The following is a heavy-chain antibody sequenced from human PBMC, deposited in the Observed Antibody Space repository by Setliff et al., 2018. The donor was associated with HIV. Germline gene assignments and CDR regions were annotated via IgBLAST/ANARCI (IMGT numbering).Heavy chain of an antibody. Sequence: ASVKVSCKASGYTFTTYGISWVRQAPGQGLEWMGWISAYNGNTNYAQKFQGRFTISRDNSKNTLSLQMNSLRAGDTAVYYCARVISSWSAYYIDYWGQGTLVTVSS. V-gene: IGHV1-18*01. D-gene: IGHD3-3*01. CDR2: ISAYNGNT. CDR3: ARVISSWSAYYIDY. CDR1: GYTFTTYG. J-gene: IGHJ4*02.